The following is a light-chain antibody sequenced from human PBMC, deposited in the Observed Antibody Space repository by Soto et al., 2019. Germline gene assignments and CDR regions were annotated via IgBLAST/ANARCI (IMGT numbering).Light chain of an antibody. CDR2: EVT. J-gene: IGLJ3*02. CDR1: SSDVGGYNY. CDR3: SSYTSSSTSV. Sequence: QSALTQPASVSGSPGQSITISCTGTSSDVGGYNYVSWYQQHPGKAPKLMIYEVTNRPSGVSNRFSGSKSGNTGSLTISGLQAEDEADYYCSSYTSSSTSVFGGGTKLTVL. V-gene: IGLV2-14*01.